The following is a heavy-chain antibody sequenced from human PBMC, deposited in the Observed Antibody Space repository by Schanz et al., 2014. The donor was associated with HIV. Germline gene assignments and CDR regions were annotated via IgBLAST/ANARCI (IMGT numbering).Heavy chain of an antibody. D-gene: IGHD1-26*01. CDR2: IWHDGSSK. V-gene: IGHV3-33*01. CDR3: ARVPYSGSYEYYFDY. CDR1: GFTFSSYG. J-gene: IGHJ4*02. Sequence: QVQLVESGGGVVQPGRSLRLSCAASGFTFSSYGMHWVRQAPGKGLEWVAVIWHDGSSKYYADSVKGRFTISRDNSKNTLYLQMNSLRAEDTAVYYCARVPYSGSYEYYFDYWGQGTLVTVSS.